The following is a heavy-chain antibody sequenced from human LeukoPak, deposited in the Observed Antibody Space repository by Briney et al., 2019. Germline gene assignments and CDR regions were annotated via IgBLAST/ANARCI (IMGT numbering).Heavy chain of an antibody. D-gene: IGHD3-10*01. Sequence: SETLSLTCTVSGVSISSSSYYWGWIRQPPGKGLEWIGSIYYSGSTYYNPSLKSRVTISVDTSKNRFSLKLSSVTAADAAVYYCARQRMVRGVIIRGGNWFDPWGQGTLVTVSS. CDR1: GVSISSSSYY. CDR2: IYYSGST. CDR3: ARQRMVRGVIIRGGNWFDP. J-gene: IGHJ5*02. V-gene: IGHV4-39*01.